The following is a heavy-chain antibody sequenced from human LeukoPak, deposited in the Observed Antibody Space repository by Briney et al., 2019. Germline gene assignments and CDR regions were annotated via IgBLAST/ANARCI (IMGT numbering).Heavy chain of an antibody. CDR1: GFTFWRYA. Sequence: GRSLRLSCAASGFTFWRYAMHWVRQAPGKGLEWVAVISYDASNKYYADSVKGRFTISRDNSKNTLYLQMNSLRAEDTAVYYCAKSHGYSYGFDYWGQGTLVTVSS. D-gene: IGHD5-18*01. J-gene: IGHJ4*02. CDR2: ISYDASNK. CDR3: AKSHGYSYGFDY. V-gene: IGHV3-30*04.